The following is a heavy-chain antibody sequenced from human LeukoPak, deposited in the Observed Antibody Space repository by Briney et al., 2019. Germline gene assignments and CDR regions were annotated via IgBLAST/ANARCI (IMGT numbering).Heavy chain of an antibody. CDR2: IIPIFGTA. D-gene: IGHD7-27*01. J-gene: IGHJ6*03. V-gene: IGHV1-69*13. Sequence: ASVKVSCKASGGTFSSYAISWVRQAPGQGLEWMGGIIPIFGTANYAQKFQGRVTITSDESTSTAYMELSSLRSEDTAVYYCAKRGQLLGDYYYYMDVWGNGTTVTVSS. CDR3: AKRGQLLGDYYYYMDV. CDR1: GGTFSSYA.